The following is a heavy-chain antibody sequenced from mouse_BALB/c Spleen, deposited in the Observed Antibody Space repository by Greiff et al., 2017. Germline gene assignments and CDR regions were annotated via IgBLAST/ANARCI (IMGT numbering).Heavy chain of an antibody. CDR3: TDGNYWFAY. CDR2: IRLKSNNYAT. Sequence: DVKLVESGGGLVQPGGSMKLSCVASGFTFSNYWMNWVRQSPEKGLEWVAEIRLKSNNYATHYAESVKGRFTISRDDSKSSVYLQMNNLRAEDTGIYYCTDGNYWFAYWGQGTLVTVSA. CDR1: GFTFSNYW. J-gene: IGHJ3*01. V-gene: IGHV6-6*02. D-gene: IGHD2-1*01.